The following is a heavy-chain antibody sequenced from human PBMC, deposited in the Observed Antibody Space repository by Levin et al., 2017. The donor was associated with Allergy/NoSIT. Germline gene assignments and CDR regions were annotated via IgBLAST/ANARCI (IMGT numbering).Heavy chain of an antibody. Sequence: SQTLSLTCTVSGGSISSSSYYWGWIRQPPGKGLEWIGSIYYSGSTYYNPSLKSRVTISVDTSKNQFSLKLSSVTAADTAVYYCARDELVRGFDYWGQGTLVTVSS. CDR1: GGSISSSSYY. CDR3: ARDELVRGFDY. D-gene: IGHD6-13*01. J-gene: IGHJ4*02. V-gene: IGHV4-39*07. CDR2: IYYSGST.